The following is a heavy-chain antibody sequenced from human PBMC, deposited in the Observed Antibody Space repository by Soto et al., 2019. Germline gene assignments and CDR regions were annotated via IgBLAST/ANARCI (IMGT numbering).Heavy chain of an antibody. CDR3: AREDERFLNGDDVSKNWFDP. Sequence: EVQLVESGGGLVQPGGSLRLSCAASGFTFSSYWMHWVRQAPGKGLVWVSRINSDGSSTSYADSVKRRFTISRDNAKNTLYLQMNSLRAEDTAVYYCAREDERFLNGDDVSKNWFDPWGQGTLVTVSS. CDR2: INSDGSST. V-gene: IGHV3-74*01. CDR1: GFTFSSYW. D-gene: IGHD4-17*01. J-gene: IGHJ5*02.